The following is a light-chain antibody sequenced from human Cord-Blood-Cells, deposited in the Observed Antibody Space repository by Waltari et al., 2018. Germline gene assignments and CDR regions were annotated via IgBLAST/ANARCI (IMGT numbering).Light chain of an antibody. CDR2: WAS. CDR3: QQYYSTPYT. Sequence: VMTQSPDSLAVSLGERATINCKSSQSVLYSSNNKNYLAWFQQKPGQPPKLLIYWASTRESVVPDRFSGSGSETDFTLTISSLQAEDVAVYYCQQYYSTPYTFGQGTKLEIK. CDR1: QSVLYSSNNKNY. J-gene: IGKJ2*01. V-gene: IGKV4-1*01.